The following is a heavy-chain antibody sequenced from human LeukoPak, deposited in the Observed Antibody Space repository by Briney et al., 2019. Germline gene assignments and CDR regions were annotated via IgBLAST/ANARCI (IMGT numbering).Heavy chain of an antibody. CDR1: GFTFDDYA. CDR2: ISWSSGSI. J-gene: IGHJ4*02. D-gene: IGHD3-22*01. V-gene: IGHV3-9*01. CDR3: ATGDSSGYYAPFDY. Sequence: GGSLRLSCAASGFTFDDYAMHWVRQAPGKGLEWVSGISWSSGSIGYADSVKGRFTISRDNAKNSLYLQMNSLRAEDTALYYCATGDSSGYYAPFDYWGQGTLVTVSS.